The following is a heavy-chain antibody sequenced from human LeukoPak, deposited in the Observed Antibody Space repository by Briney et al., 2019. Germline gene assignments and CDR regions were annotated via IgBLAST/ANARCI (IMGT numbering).Heavy chain of an antibody. CDR1: GYSFNIYE. CDR3: SRGPRFDP. Sequence: ASVKVSCKTSGYSFNIYEINWVRQATGQGLEWMGWVNPNSGDTDYAQKFHGRLTMTRNTSISTAYMELSGLRLEDTAVYYCSRGPRFDPWGQGTQVTVSS. J-gene: IGHJ5*02. V-gene: IGHV1-8*01. CDR2: VNPNSGDT.